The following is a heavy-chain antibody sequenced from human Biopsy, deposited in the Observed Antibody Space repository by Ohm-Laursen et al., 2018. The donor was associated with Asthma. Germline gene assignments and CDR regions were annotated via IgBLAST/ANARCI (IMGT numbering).Heavy chain of an antibody. CDR2: VSYDGGVA. CDR1: GFTFGDYW. D-gene: IGHD3/OR15-3a*01. J-gene: IGHJ4*02. Sequence: SLRLSCAASGFTFGDYWMSWVRQVPGKGLEWVAVVSYDGGVAHYADSMKGRFTISRDNAKSTLYLQMNRLRTDDTAVYYCARVPAGFWTGYLESHDHWGQGTLVAVSS. V-gene: IGHV3-30*03. CDR3: ARVPAGFWTGYLESHDH.